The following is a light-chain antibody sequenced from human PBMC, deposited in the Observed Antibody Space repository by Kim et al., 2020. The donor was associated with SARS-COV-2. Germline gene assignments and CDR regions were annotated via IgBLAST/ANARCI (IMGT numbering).Light chain of an antibody. CDR1: ALPNQY. Sequence: SYELTQPPSVSVSPGQTARITCSGDALPNQYVYWYQQRPGRAPILIIYKDTERPSGVPERIPGSSSGTTATLTISGVQAEDESDYYCQSPDSSATWVFGGGTQLTVL. CDR2: KDT. V-gene: IGLV3-25*03. CDR3: QSPDSSATWV. J-gene: IGLJ3*02.